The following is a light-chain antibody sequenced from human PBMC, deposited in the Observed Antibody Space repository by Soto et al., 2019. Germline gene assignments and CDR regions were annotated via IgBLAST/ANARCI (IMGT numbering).Light chain of an antibody. CDR2: DDS. CDR3: HVFDSSSDHPVV. J-gene: IGLJ2*01. CDR1: NSGSKS. V-gene: IGLV3-21*04. Sequence: SYELTQPPSVSVAPGKTARITCGGNNSGSKSVHWYQQKPGQAPVLVIYDDSDRPSGIPERFSGSNSGNTATLTISRVEAGDEADYYWHVFDSSSDHPVVFGGGTKLTVL.